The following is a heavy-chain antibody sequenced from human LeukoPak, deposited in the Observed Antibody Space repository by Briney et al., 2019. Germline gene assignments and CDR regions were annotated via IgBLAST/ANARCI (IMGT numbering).Heavy chain of an antibody. J-gene: IGHJ4*02. CDR3: TREVGSWFDY. D-gene: IGHD6-13*01. Sequence: GGSLTLSCAASDFTFSGSAMHWVRQASGRGLDWVGRIRDKANTYATSYAASVKGRFTISRDDLKNTAYLQMNSLKTEDTALYYCTREVGSWFDYWGQGTLVTVSS. V-gene: IGHV3-73*01. CDR1: DFTFSGSA. CDR2: IRDKANTYAT.